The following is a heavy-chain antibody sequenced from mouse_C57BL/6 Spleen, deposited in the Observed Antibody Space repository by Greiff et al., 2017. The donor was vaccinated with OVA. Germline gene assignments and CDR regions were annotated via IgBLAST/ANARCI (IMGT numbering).Heavy chain of an antibody. CDR3: ATYYSNYVTWFAY. Sequence: VQLQQSGAELAKPGASVKLSCKASGYTFTSYWMHWVKQRPGQGLEWIGYINPSSGYTKYNQKFKDKATLTADKSSSTAYMQLSSLTYEDSAVYYCATYYSNYVTWFAYWGQGTLVTVSA. V-gene: IGHV1-7*01. J-gene: IGHJ3*01. CDR2: INPSSGYT. CDR1: GYTFTSYW. D-gene: IGHD2-5*01.